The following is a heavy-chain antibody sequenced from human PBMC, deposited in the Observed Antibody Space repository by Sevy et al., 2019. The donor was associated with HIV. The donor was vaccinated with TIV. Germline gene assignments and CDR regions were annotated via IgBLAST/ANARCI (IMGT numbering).Heavy chain of an antibody. CDR2: IWHDGTDK. CDR1: GFIFSNYG. V-gene: IGHV3-33*01. Sequence: GGSLRLSCATSGFIFSNYGMHWIRQAPGKGLEWVAVIWHDGTDKYYADSVQGRFTISRDNSKNTLYLQMNSLRVEDTAVYYCARYWGRDGHSIDYWGQGALVTVSS. CDR3: ARYWGRDGHSIDY. J-gene: IGHJ4*02. D-gene: IGHD3-16*01.